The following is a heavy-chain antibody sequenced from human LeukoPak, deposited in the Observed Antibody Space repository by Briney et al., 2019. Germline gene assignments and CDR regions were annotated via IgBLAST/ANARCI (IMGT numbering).Heavy chain of an antibody. CDR2: ISAYNGNT. D-gene: IGHD6-13*01. CDR3: ARVSGTGYSSSWSFFDY. V-gene: IGHV1-18*01. J-gene: IGHJ4*02. Sequence: ASVKVSCKASGYSFTHYGISWVRQAPGQGLEWMGWISAYNGNTNYAQKLQGRVTMTTDTSTSTAYMELRSLRSDDTAVYYCARVSGTGYSSSWSFFDYWGQGTLVTVSS. CDR1: GYSFTHYG.